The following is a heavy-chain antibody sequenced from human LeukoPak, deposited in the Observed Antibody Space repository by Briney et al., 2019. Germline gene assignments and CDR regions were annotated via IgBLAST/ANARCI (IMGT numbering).Heavy chain of an antibody. CDR2: IWYDGSNK. Sequence: GRSLRLSCAASGFTFSSYGMHWVRQAPGKGLEWVAVIWYDGSNKYYADSVKGRFTISRDNSKNTLYLQMNSLRAEDTAVYYRAKDRPGYSYALDYWGQGTLVTVSS. CDR3: AKDRPGYSYALDY. V-gene: IGHV3-33*06. CDR1: GFTFSSYG. J-gene: IGHJ4*02. D-gene: IGHD5-18*01.